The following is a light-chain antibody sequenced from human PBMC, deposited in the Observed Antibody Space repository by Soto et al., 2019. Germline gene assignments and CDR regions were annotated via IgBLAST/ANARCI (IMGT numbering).Light chain of an antibody. CDR1: QSVSSSY. CDR2: GAS. Sequence: EIVLTQSPATLSLSRVDRATLSCMASQSVSSSYLAWYQQKPGQAPRLLIYGASSRATGIPDRFSGSGSGTDFTLTISRLEPEDFAVYYCQQYGSSPWTFGQGTKVDIK. V-gene: IGKV3-20*01. CDR3: QQYGSSPWT. J-gene: IGKJ1*01.